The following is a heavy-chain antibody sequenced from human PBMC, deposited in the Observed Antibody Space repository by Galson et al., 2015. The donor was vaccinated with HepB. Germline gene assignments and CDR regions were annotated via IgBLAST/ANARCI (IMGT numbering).Heavy chain of an antibody. V-gene: IGHV5-10-1*01. D-gene: IGHD2-15*01. CDR1: GYSFTSYW. CDR3: ARHPSEVGSDCSGGSCYSGAFDL. CDR2: IDPSDSYT. J-gene: IGHJ2*01. Sequence: QSGAKVKKPGESLRISCKGSGYSFTSYWISWVRQMPGKGLEWMGRIDPSDSYTNYSPSFQGHVTISADKSISTAYLQWSSLKASDTAMYYCARHPSEVGSDCSGGSCYSGAFDLWGRGTLVTVSS.